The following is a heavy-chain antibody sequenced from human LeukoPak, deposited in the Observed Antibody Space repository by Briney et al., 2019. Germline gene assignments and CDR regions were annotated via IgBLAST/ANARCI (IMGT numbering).Heavy chain of an antibody. D-gene: IGHD6-13*01. Sequence: GGSLRLSCAASGFTFSSYAMSWVRQAPGKGLEWVSAISGSGGSTYYADPVKGRFTISRDNSKNTLYLQMNSLRAEDTAVYYCAKGPRRAAAFSGSLLIQHWGQGTLVTVSS. J-gene: IGHJ1*01. CDR1: GFTFSSYA. CDR2: ISGSGGST. CDR3: AKGPRRAAAFSGSLLIQH. V-gene: IGHV3-23*01.